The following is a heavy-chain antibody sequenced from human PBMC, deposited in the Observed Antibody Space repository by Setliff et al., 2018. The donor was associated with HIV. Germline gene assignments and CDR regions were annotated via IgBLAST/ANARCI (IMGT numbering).Heavy chain of an antibody. CDR1: GGSISSSSYY. V-gene: IGHV4-39*01. CDR3: ARRRGYCSGGTCYSGGYWFDP. CDR2: IYYSGST. J-gene: IGHJ5*02. D-gene: IGHD2-15*01. Sequence: SETLSLTCTVSGGSISSSSYYWAWVRQPPGKGLEWIGSIYYSGSTSYNPSLKSRVTISVDTSKNQFSLKLRSVTAADTAVYYCARRRGYCSGGTCYSGGYWFDPWGRGTLVTVSS.